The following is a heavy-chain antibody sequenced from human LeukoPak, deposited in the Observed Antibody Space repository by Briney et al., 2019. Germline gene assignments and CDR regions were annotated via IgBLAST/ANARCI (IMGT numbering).Heavy chain of an antibody. CDR2: INTDGSAA. V-gene: IGHV3-74*01. Sequence: PGGSLRLSCTASGFTFSNYWMHWVRQAPGKGLVWVARINTDGSAASYADSVTGRFTVSRDNAKNTLYLQMNTLRVDDTAVYYCARDRQQYFCGDWGQGTLVTVSS. CDR3: ARDRQQYFCGD. J-gene: IGHJ4*02. D-gene: IGHD2/OR15-2a*01. CDR1: GFTFSNYW.